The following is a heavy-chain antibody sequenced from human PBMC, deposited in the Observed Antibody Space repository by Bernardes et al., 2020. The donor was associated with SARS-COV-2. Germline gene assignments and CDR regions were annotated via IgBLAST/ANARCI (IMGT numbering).Heavy chain of an antibody. CDR1: GHSISHGYN. D-gene: IGHD2-15*01. V-gene: IGHV4-38-2*02. CDR2: IYHDGST. Sequence: SETLSLTCAVSGHSISHGYNWGWIRQPPGKGLEWIGSIYHDGSTYYNPSLRSRVTMSVDTSKNQFSLKLSSVTAADTAVYYCARDAGSCSGGNCYFCDYWGQGTLVTGSS. CDR3: ARDAGSCSGGNCYFCDY. J-gene: IGHJ4*02.